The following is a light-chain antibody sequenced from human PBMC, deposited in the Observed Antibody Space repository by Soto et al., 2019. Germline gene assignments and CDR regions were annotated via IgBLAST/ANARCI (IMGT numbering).Light chain of an antibody. CDR3: QQYAYSPWT. CDR1: QSISITY. CDR2: GAS. Sequence: EIVLTQSPGTMSLSPGERDTLSCRASQSISITYLGWYQQKPGQAPRLLIYGASSRATGIPDRFSVSGSGTDFTLTISRLEPEDFAVYYCQQYAYSPWTFGQGTKVDIK. V-gene: IGKV3-20*01. J-gene: IGKJ1*01.